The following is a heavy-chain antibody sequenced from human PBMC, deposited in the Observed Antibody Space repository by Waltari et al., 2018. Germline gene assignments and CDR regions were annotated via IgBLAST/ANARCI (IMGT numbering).Heavy chain of an antibody. CDR2: IYHSGST. CDR3: ARTGDYGGNSGSIDY. D-gene: IGHD4-17*01. V-gene: IGHV4-38-2*02. Sequence: QVQLQESGPGLVKPSETLSLTCTVPGYSISSGYYWGWIRQPPGKGLEWIGSIYHSGSTYYNPSLKSRVTISVDTSKNQFSLKLSSVTAADTAVYYCARTGDYGGNSGSIDYWGQGTLVTVSS. CDR1: GYSISSGYY. J-gene: IGHJ4*02.